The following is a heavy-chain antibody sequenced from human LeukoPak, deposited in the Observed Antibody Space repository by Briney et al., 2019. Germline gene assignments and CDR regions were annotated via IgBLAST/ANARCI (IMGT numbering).Heavy chain of an antibody. CDR1: GGSISSYY. CDR2: IYYSGST. Sequence: SETLSLTCTVSGGSISSYYWSWIRQPPGKGLEWIGYIYYSGSTNYNPSLKSRVTISVDTSKNQFSLKLSSVTAADTAVYYCARTTYYYGSGSPKGGFDPWGQGTLVTVSS. V-gene: IGHV4-59*01. J-gene: IGHJ5*02. CDR3: ARTTYYYGSGSPKGGFDP. D-gene: IGHD3-10*01.